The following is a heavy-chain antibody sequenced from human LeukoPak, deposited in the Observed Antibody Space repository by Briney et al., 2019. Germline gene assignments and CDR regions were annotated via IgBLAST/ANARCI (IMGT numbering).Heavy chain of an antibody. J-gene: IGHJ6*03. V-gene: IGHV4-59*01. CDR1: GGSISSYY. CDR2: IYYSGST. CDR3: ARGRRGTIFGVVTSNGYLYYYYYMDV. D-gene: IGHD3-3*01. Sequence: ETLSLTCTVSGGSISSYYWSWIRQPPGKGLEWIGYIYYSGSTNYKPSLKSRVTISVDTSKNQFSLKLSSVTAADTAVYYCARGRRGTIFGVVTSNGYLYYYYYMDVWGKGTTVTVSS.